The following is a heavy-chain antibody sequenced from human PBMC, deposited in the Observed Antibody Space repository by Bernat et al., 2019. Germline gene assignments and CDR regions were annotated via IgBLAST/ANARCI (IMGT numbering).Heavy chain of an antibody. CDR2: ISYDGINK. D-gene: IGHD4-17*01. V-gene: IGHV3-30*04. CDR1: GFTFNTYA. CDR3: AREGGTTVTPGKYYFDY. Sequence: VQLVESGGGLVKPGGSLRLSCAASGFTFNTYAIHWVRQAPGKGLEWVSLISYDGINKDYAVSVKGRFTISRDNSKNTLYLQMNSLRAEDTAVYYCAREGGTTVTPGKYYFDYWGQGTLVTVSS. J-gene: IGHJ4*02.